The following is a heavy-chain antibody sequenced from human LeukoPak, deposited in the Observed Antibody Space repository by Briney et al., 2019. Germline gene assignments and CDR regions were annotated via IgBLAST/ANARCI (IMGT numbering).Heavy chain of an antibody. CDR2: IYWDDDK. CDR3: AHDCSGGSCYPRGLDY. J-gene: IGHJ4*02. D-gene: IGHD2-15*01. V-gene: IGHV2-5*02. Sequence: SGPTLVNPTQTLTLTCTFSGFSLSTSGVGVGWIRQPPGKALEWPALIYWDDDKRYSPSLKSRLTITKDTSKNQVVLTMTNMDPVDTATYYCAHDCSGGSCYPRGLDYWGQGTLVTVSS. CDR1: GFSLSTSGVG.